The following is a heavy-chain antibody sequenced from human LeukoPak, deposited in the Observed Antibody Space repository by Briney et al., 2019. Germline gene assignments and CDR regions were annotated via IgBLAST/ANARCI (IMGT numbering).Heavy chain of an antibody. J-gene: IGHJ2*01. V-gene: IGHV3-23*01. CDR1: GFTFSSYA. D-gene: IGHD1-14*01. Sequence: GGSLRLSCAASGFTFSSYAMSWVRQAPGKGLEWVSAISCSGGSTYYADSVKGRFTISRDNSKNTLYLQMNSLRAEDTAVYYCAKSDHGFWYFDLWGRGALVTVSS. CDR3: AKSDHGFWYFDL. CDR2: ISCSGGST.